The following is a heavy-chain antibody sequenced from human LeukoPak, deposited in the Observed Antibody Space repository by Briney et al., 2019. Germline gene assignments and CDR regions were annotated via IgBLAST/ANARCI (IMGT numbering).Heavy chain of an antibody. CDR1: EFTFSSYW. D-gene: IGHD1-1*01. CDR2: INSDGSST. J-gene: IGHJ6*04. CDR3: ARGGWVERPDYYGMDV. Sequence: PGGSLRLSCAASEFTFSSYWMHWVRQAPGKGLVWVSRINSDGSSTSYADSVKGRFTISRDNAKNTLYLQMNSLRAEDTAVYYCARGGWVERPDYYGMDVWGKGTTVTVSS. V-gene: IGHV3-74*01.